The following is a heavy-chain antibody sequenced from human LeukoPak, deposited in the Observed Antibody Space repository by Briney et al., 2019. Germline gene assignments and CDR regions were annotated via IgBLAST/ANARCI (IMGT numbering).Heavy chain of an antibody. CDR3: AKKGEWFGDTAYYMDV. V-gene: IGHV3-23*01. J-gene: IGHJ6*03. Sequence: GGSLRLSCAASGFTFSSYAMSWVRQAPGKGLEWVSAISGSGGSTYYADSVKGRFTISRDNSKNTLYLQMNSLRAEDTAVYYCAKKGEWFGDTAYYMDVWGKGTTVTISS. CDR2: ISGSGGST. CDR1: GFTFSSYA. D-gene: IGHD3-3*01.